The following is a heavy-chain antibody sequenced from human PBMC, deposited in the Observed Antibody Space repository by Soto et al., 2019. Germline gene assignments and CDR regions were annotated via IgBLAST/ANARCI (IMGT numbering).Heavy chain of an antibody. V-gene: IGHV4-34*01. CDR1: GGSFSGYY. CDR3: ARVLPPLAGGDDAFDI. D-gene: IGHD2-15*01. Sequence: QVQLQQWGAGLLKPSETLSLTCAVYGGSFSGYYWSWIRQPPGKGLEWIGEINHSGSTNYNPSLKSRVTISVDTSKNQFSLKLSSVTAADTAVYYCARVLPPLAGGDDAFDIWGQGTMVTVSS. J-gene: IGHJ3*02. CDR2: INHSGST.